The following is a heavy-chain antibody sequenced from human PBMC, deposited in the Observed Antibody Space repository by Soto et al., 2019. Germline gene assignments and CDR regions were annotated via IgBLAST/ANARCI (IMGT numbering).Heavy chain of an antibody. CDR3: ARDRGYSSSWYVGNYYYYGMDV. CDR2: ISAYNGNT. Sequence: GASVKVSCKASGYTFTSYGISWVRQAPGQGLEWMGWISAYNGNTNYAQKLQGRVTMTTDTSTSTAYMELSSLRSEDTAVYYCARDRGYSSSWYVGNYYYYGMDVWGQGTTVTVSS. CDR1: GYTFTSYG. J-gene: IGHJ6*02. D-gene: IGHD6-13*01. V-gene: IGHV1-18*01.